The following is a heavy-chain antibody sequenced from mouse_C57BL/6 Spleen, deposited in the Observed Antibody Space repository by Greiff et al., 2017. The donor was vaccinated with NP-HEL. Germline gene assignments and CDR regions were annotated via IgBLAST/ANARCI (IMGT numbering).Heavy chain of an antibody. D-gene: IGHD1-1*01. CDR3: ARDWDYYGSSLFAY. CDR2: ISDGGSYT. V-gene: IGHV5-4*01. Sequence: EVQGVESGGGLVKPGGSLKLSCAASGFTFSSYAMSWVRQTPEKRLEWVATISDGGSYTYYPDNVKGRFTISRDNAKNNLYLQMSHLKSEDTAMYYCARDWDYYGSSLFAYWGQGTLVTVSA. CDR1: GFTFSSYA. J-gene: IGHJ3*01.